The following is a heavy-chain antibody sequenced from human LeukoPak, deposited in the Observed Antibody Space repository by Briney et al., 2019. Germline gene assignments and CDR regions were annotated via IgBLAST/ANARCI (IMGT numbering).Heavy chain of an antibody. D-gene: IGHD3-10*01. CDR3: ARGDDYGSGSYSALDY. Sequence: SETLSLTCTVSGGSISSSSYYWGWIRQPPGKGLEWIGSIYYSGSTYYNPSLKSRVTTSVDTSKNQFSLKLSSATAADTAVYYCARGDDYGSGSYSALDYWGQGTLVTVSS. J-gene: IGHJ4*02. CDR1: GGSISSSSYY. CDR2: IYYSGST. V-gene: IGHV4-39*01.